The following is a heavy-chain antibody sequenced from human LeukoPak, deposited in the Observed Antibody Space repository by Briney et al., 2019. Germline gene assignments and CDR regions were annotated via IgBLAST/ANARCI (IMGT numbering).Heavy chain of an antibody. CDR1: GFTFSDYY. V-gene: IGHV3-11*01. J-gene: IGHJ4*02. CDR2: ISPSGSTI. Sequence: GGSLRLSCAASGFTFSDYYMSWIRQAPGRGLEWLSYISPSGSTIYEADSMKGRFTISRDNARNSLFLQMNSLRAEDTAVYYCAREKKRGYSGYDYWGQGTLVTVSS. D-gene: IGHD5-12*01. CDR3: AREKKRGYSGYDY.